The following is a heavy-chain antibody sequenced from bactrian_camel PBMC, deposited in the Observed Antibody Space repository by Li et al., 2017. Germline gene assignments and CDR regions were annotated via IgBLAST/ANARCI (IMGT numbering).Heavy chain of an antibody. Sequence: QVQLVESGGGSAQPGGSLRLSCELSVRIYRGLSMAWFRQAPGKEREAVACIITGNGKTYYADSVKGRFTISQDIALNTWYLQMNNVKADDTAMYYCAAATSKSCPGWPYFNSWGQGTQVTVS. CDR3: AAATSKSCPGWPYFNS. CDR1: VRIYRGLS. CDR2: IITGNGKT. J-gene: IGHJ6*01. D-gene: IGHD2*01. V-gene: IGHV3S54*01.